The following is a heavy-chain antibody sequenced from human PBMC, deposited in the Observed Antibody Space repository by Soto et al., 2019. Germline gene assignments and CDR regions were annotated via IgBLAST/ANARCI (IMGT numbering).Heavy chain of an antibody. V-gene: IGHV1-69*13. J-gene: IGHJ4*02. CDR2: IIPIFGTA. CDR3: ARDRGSYGTHLAY. D-gene: IGHD5-18*01. Sequence: SVKVSFKASGGTFSSYAISWVRQAPGQGLEWMGGIIPIFGTANYAQKFQGRVTITADESTSTAYIELSSLRSEDTAVYYCARDRGSYGTHLAYWGQGTLVTVSS. CDR1: GGTFSSYA.